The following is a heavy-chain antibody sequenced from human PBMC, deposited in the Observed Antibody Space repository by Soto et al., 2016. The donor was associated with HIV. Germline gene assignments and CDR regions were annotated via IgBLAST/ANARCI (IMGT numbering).Heavy chain of an antibody. D-gene: IGHD4-17*01. CDR2: SNPKSGAS. J-gene: IGHJ6*02. Sequence: QVQLVQSAAEVKKPGASLRVSCKTSGYTFTDYYILWVRQAPGQGLEWMAWSNPKSGASNSAQKFQGRVTLTTDMSISTAYMDLRSLTSDDTALYYCARDRKMTSVTTSGLFGMDVWGPGTTVTVSS. V-gene: IGHV1-2*02. CDR1: GYTFTDYY. CDR3: ARDRKMTSVTTSGLFGMDV.